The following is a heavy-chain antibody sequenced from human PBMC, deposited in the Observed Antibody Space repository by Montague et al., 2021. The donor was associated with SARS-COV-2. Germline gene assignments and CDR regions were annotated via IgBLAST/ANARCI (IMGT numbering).Heavy chain of an antibody. Sequence: SLRLSCAASGFTLYAYWMNWVCQAPGKGLEWVANINYDGSETYYVGSVKGRFTISRDNANNALHLQMNNLRAADTAVYFCARNPHRTYFYGSGIYLLNHSFDYWGPGTLVTVSS. D-gene: IGHD3-10*01. CDR2: INYDGSET. V-gene: IGHV3-7*01. CDR1: GFTLYAYW. J-gene: IGHJ4*02. CDR3: ARNPHRTYFYGSGIYLLNHSFDY.